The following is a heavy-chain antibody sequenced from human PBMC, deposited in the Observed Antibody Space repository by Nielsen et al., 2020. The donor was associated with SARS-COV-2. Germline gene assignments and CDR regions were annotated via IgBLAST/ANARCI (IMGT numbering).Heavy chain of an antibody. CDR2: ISGSSSYI. CDR3: ARDAEQGGVVSTDRGWFDP. J-gene: IGHJ5*02. V-gene: IGHV3-21*01. Sequence: GGSLRLSCAASGFTFSSYSMNWVRQAPGKGLEWVSSISGSSSYIYYADSVKGRFTISRDNAKNSLYLQMKSLRVEDTAVYYCARDAEQGGVVSTDRGWFDPWGQGTLVTVSS. CDR1: GFTFSSYS. D-gene: IGHD2-2*01.